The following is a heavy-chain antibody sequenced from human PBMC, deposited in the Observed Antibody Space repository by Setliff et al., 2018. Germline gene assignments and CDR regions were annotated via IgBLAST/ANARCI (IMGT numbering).Heavy chain of an antibody. J-gene: IGHJ6*04. CDR1: GYTFNSYG. Sequence: ASVKVSCKASGYTFNSYGITWVRQAPGQGLEWMGWISCYDGNTRYAQKFKGRVTMTRDTSITTVYMDLSSLKSDDTAVYYCARGTDYHGSGSYWAKDVWGKGTTVTVSS. CDR2: ISCYDGNT. D-gene: IGHD3-10*01. V-gene: IGHV1-18*01. CDR3: ARGTDYHGSGSYWAKDV.